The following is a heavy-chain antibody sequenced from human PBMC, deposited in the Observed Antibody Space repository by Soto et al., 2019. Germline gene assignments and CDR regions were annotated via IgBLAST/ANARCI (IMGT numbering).Heavy chain of an antibody. CDR2: IYYSGNT. V-gene: IGHV4-30-4*01. CDR1: GGSISSADYY. D-gene: IGHD7-27*01. J-gene: IGHJ6*02. Sequence: SETLSLTCTVSGGSISSADYYWSWIRQPPGKGLEWIGYIYYSGNTYYKPSLKSRVTISVDTSKSQFSLKLSSVTAADTAVYFCARLGKLDTTRTYTMDVWGQGTTVTVSS. CDR3: ARLGKLDTTRTYTMDV.